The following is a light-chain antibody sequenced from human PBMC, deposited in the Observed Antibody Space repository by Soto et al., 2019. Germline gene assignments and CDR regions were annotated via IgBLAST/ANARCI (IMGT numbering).Light chain of an antibody. CDR2: GIS. Sequence: EIVMTQSPDTLSLSPGETATLSCRASQTIGPNYLAWYQQKPGQVPRLLIYGISTRATDIPARFSGSGSGTEFTLTISSLQSEDCAVYYCQRYTEWPITFGQGTRLEIK. CDR1: QTIGPN. J-gene: IGKJ5*01. V-gene: IGKV3-15*01. CDR3: QRYTEWPIT.